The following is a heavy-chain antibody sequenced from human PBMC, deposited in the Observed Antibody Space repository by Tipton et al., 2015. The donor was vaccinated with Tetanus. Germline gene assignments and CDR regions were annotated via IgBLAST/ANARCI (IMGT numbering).Heavy chain of an antibody. J-gene: IGHJ4*02. V-gene: IGHV3-30-3*01. D-gene: IGHD3-10*01. CDR1: DESISSSSY. CDR2: VAYDGNNK. Sequence: SLRLSCTVSDESISSSSYYWGWIRHHPGRGLEWVALVAYDGNNKYYADSVKGRFTISRDNSKDTLYLQMNSLRPEDTAVYYCARDGFYYGSGSYYRAFWGQGTLVTVSP. CDR3: ARDGFYYGSGSYYRAF.